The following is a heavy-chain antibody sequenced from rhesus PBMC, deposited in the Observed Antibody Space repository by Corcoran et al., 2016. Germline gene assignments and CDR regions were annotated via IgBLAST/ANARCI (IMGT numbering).Heavy chain of an antibody. V-gene: IGHV3-16*01. Sequence: EVQLVESGGGLVQPGGSLRLSCAASGFTLSNYWMNWVRQAPGKGLEWVGIIKNKADGETAAYAEAWKGRLTSSRDDSKNTLYLQMNSMKTEDTAVYYCTRECLKRHLDYWGQGVLVTVSS. J-gene: IGHJ4*01. CDR2: IKNKADGETA. D-gene: IGHD6-25*01. CDR1: GFTLSNYW. CDR3: TRECLKRHLDY.